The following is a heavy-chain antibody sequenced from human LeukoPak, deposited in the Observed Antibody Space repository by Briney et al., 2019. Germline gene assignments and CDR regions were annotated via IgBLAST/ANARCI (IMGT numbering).Heavy chain of an antibody. Sequence: GGSLRLSCAASGFTFSDYNMSCVRDAPRERLEWVSYISSSGSTIYYADSVKGRFTISRDNAKKSPYLQMISLRAEDPAVYYCAGKIGDYFDYWGLGTLVTVSS. CDR3: AGKIGDYFDY. CDR2: ISSSGSTI. J-gene: IGHJ4*02. CDR1: GFTFSDYN. D-gene: IGHD3-16*01. V-gene: IGHV3-11*01.